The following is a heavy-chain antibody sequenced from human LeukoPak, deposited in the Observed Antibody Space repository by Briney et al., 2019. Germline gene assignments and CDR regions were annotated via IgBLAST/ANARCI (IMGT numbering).Heavy chain of an antibody. CDR3: AGGTYSSGWTIDY. V-gene: IGHV3-53*01. D-gene: IGHD6-19*01. J-gene: IGHJ4*02. CDR1: GLSVSINY. CDR2: IYSGGTT. Sequence: GGSLRLSCAASGLSVSINYMSWVRQAPGKGLEWVSVIYSGGTTDYVDSVKGRFTISRDNAKNSLYLQMNSRRAEDTAVYYCAGGTYSSGWTIDYWGQGTLVTVSS.